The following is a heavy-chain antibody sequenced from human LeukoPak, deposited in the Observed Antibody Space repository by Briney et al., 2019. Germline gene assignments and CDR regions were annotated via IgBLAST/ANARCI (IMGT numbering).Heavy chain of an antibody. CDR1: GFTFSSYW. J-gene: IGHJ4*02. CDR3: ARGGYYYDSSGYYYSPDY. Sequence: GGSPRLSCAASGFTFSSYWMYWVRQAPGKGLVWVSRINSDGSSTSYADSVKGRFTISRDNAKNTLYLQMNSLRAEDTAVYYCARGGYYYDSSGYYYSPDYWGQGTLVTVSS. D-gene: IGHD3-22*01. CDR2: INSDGSST. V-gene: IGHV3-74*01.